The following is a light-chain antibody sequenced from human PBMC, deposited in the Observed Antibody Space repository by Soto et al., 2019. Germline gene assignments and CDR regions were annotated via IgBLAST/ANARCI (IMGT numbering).Light chain of an antibody. V-gene: IGKV3-20*01. Sequence: EIVLTQSPGTLSLSPGERATLSCRASQSVSSSYLAWYQQKPGQAPRLHIYGASSSATGIPDRFSGSGSGTDFTLTISRLEPEDFAVYYCQQYGSSSYTFGQGTKLEIK. CDR2: GAS. J-gene: IGKJ2*01. CDR3: QQYGSSSYT. CDR1: QSVSSSY.